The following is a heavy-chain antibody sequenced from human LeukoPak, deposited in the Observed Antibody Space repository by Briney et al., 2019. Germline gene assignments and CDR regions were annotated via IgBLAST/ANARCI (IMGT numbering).Heavy chain of an antibody. D-gene: IGHD3-10*01. CDR2: IYYSGNT. CDR3: AREPKSCARGVFITGKACWFDP. Sequence: PSETLSLTCTVSGDSISSGLYYWGWLRRTPGKGLEWIGSIYYSGNTYYNPSLKSRVSISIDTSNNQFSLRLTSVTAADTAVYYCAREPKSCARGVFITGKACWFDPWGQGTLVTVSS. CDR1: GDSISSGLYY. V-gene: IGHV4-39*02. J-gene: IGHJ5*02.